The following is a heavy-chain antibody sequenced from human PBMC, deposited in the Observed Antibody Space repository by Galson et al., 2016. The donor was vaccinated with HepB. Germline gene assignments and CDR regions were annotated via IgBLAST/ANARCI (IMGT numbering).Heavy chain of an antibody. CDR2: INHSGDT. D-gene: IGHD3-10*01. CDR3: ARGLRHLYMVRGVVPYYFDH. J-gene: IGHJ4*02. CDR1: GESFSGYY. V-gene: IGHV4-34*01. Sequence: SETLSLTCVVYGESFSGYYWTWIRQSPGKGLEWIGEINHSGDTNYNPSLKSRVTISVDTSKNQFSLNVTSVTAADTAVYYCARGLRHLYMVRGVVPYYFDHGGQGTLATVSS.